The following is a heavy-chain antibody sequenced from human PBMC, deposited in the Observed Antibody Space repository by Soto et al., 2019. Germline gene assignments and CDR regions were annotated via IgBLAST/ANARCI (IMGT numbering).Heavy chain of an antibody. CDR1: GDRVSSNSAA. V-gene: IGHV6-1*01. J-gene: IGHJ4*02. Sequence: KQSQTLSLTCAISGDRVSSNSAAWNWIRQSPSRGLEWLGRTYYRSKWYNDYAVSVKSRITINPDTSKNQFSLQLNSVTPEDTAVYYCARDLPAVYSSSWFLFDYWGQGTLVTVSS. CDR3: ARDLPAVYSSSWFLFDY. CDR2: TYYRSKWYN. D-gene: IGHD6-13*01.